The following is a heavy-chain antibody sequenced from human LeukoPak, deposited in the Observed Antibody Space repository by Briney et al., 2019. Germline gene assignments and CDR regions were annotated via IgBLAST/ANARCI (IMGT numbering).Heavy chain of an antibody. V-gene: IGHV4-34*01. CDR1: GGSFSGYY. J-gene: IGHJ6*03. CDR2: INHSGST. D-gene: IGHD3-22*01. Sequence: SETLSLTCAVYGGSFSGYYWGWIRQPPGKGREWIGEINHSGSTHYNQSLKSRVTISADTSKTQFSTKLSSVTAADTAVYYCARGVGYYYDSSGYSPSVYYYYYYMDVWGKGTTVTVSS. CDR3: ARGVGYYYDSSGYSPSVYYYYYYMDV.